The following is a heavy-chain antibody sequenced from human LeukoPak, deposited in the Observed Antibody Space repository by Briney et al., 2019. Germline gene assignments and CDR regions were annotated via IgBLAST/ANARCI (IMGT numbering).Heavy chain of an antibody. D-gene: IGHD6-6*01. J-gene: IGHJ4*02. Sequence: GGSLRLSCAVSGFTFSSHWMSWVRQAPGKGLEWVGRIKSKTDGGTTEYAAPVKGRLNISRDDSKNTLYLQMNSLKTEDTAVYYCTTDSSSSSYYWGQGTLVTVSS. V-gene: IGHV3-15*01. CDR3: TTDSSSSSYY. CDR2: IKSKTDGGTT. CDR1: GFTFSSHW.